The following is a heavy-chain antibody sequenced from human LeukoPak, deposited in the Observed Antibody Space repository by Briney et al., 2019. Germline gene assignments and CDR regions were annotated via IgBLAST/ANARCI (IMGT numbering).Heavy chain of an antibody. V-gene: IGHV4-59*08. J-gene: IGHJ4*02. CDR3: ASQVRWAAALDS. CDR2: IFHTGTA. Sequence: SETLSLTCNVSSGSIRSYYWSWIRQPPGRGLEWIGYIFHTGTATYNPSLKSRFTMSVDTSKNQFSLKVTSVTAADTAVYYCASQVRWAAALDSWGQGTLVSVSS. CDR1: SGSIRSYY. D-gene: IGHD6-13*01.